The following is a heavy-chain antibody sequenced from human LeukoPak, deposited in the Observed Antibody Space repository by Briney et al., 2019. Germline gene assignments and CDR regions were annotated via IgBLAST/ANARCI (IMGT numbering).Heavy chain of an antibody. V-gene: IGHV3-30-3*01. CDR3: ARELGDSSGYYLGVPGY. CDR2: ISYDGSNK. J-gene: IGHJ4*02. D-gene: IGHD3-22*01. CDR1: GFTFSSYA. Sequence: GGSLRLSCAASGFTFSSYAIHWVRQAPGKGLEWVAVISYDGSNKYYADSVKGRITISRDNSKNTLYVQMNSLRAEDTAVYYCARELGDSSGYYLGVPGYWGQGTLVTVSS.